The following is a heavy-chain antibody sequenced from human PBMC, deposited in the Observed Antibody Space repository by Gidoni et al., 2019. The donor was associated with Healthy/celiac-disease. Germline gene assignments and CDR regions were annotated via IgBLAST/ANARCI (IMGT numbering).Heavy chain of an antibody. CDR2: ISSSSSYI. D-gene: IGHD6-19*01. J-gene: IGHJ4*02. CDR3: AREAGAKDYFDY. V-gene: IGHV3-21*01. CDR1: GFTFSSYS. Sequence: EVQLVESGGGLVKPGGPLRPSCAASGFTFSSYSMNWVRQAPGKGLEWVSSISSSSSYIYYADSVKGRFTISRDNAKNSLYLQMNSLRAEDTAVYYCAREAGAKDYFDYWGQGTLVTVSS.